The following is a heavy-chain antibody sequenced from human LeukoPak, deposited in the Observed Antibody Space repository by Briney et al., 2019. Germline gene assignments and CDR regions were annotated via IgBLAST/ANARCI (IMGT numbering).Heavy chain of an antibody. J-gene: IGHJ4*02. CDR2: ISNDGSSS. V-gene: IGHV3-74*01. CDR1: GFTFSNHW. D-gene: IGHD2-15*01. Sequence: GGSLRLSCAASGFTFSNHWMHRLRQAPGRGLVWVSDISNDGSSSIYADSVKGRFTISRDNAKNTLYLQMSSLRVEDTAMYYCVRDSGGPDYWGQGTLVTVSS. CDR3: VRDSGGPDY.